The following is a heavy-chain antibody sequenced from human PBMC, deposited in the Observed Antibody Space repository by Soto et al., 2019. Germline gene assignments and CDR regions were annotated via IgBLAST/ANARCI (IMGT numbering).Heavy chain of an antibody. Sequence: SGKVSCKPSGYTFTSYGISWVRQAPGQGLEWMGWISAYNGNTNYAQKLQGRVTMTTDTSTSTAYMELRSLRSDDTAVYYCARYQLLRPYFYYGMDVWGQGTTVTVSS. CDR1: GYTFTSYG. D-gene: IGHD2-2*01. V-gene: IGHV1-18*01. J-gene: IGHJ6*02. CDR3: ARYQLLRPYFYYGMDV. CDR2: ISAYNGNT.